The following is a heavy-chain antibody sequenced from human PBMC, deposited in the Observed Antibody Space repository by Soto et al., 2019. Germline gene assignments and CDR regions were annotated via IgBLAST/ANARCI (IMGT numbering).Heavy chain of an antibody. J-gene: IGHJ4*02. V-gene: IGHV3-48*03. CDR2: ISSSGSTI. D-gene: IGHD3-3*01. Sequence: EVQLLESGGGLVQPGGSLRLSCAASGFTFSSYEMNWVRQAPGKGLEWVSYISSSGSTIYYADSVKGRFTISRDNAKNSLYLQMNSLRAEDTAVYYCARVGNFWSGYDYFDYWGQGTLVTVSS. CDR3: ARVGNFWSGYDYFDY. CDR1: GFTFSSYE.